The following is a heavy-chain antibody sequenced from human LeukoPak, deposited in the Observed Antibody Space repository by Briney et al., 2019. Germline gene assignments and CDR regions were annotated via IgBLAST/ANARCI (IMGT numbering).Heavy chain of an antibody. CDR1: GGTFSSYA. D-gene: IGHD1-26*01. Sequence: GASVKVSCRASGGTFSSYAISWVRHAPGQGLEWMGGIIPIFGTANYAQKFQGRVTITADESTSTAYVELSSLRSEDTAVYYCARDSVLVGATEYYFDYWGQGTLVTVSS. CDR3: ARDSVLVGATEYYFDY. V-gene: IGHV1-69*13. J-gene: IGHJ4*02. CDR2: IIPIFGTA.